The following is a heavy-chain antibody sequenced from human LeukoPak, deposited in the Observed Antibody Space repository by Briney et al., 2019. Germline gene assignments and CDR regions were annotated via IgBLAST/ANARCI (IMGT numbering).Heavy chain of an antibody. J-gene: IGHJ6*02. CDR2: INHSGST. CDR3: ARGEVLRYFDWLSPYYYGMDV. Sequence: SETLSLTCAVYGGSFSGYYWSWIGQPPGKGLEWIGEINHSGSTNYNPSLKSRVTISVDTSKNQFSLKLSSVPAAETAVYYCARGEVLRYFDWLSPYYYGMDVWGQGTTVTVSS. CDR1: GGSFSGYY. V-gene: IGHV4-34*01. D-gene: IGHD3-9*01.